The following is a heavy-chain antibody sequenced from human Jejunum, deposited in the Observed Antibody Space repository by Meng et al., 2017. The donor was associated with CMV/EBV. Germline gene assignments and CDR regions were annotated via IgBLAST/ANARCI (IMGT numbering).Heavy chain of an antibody. CDR3: GGGAAAGSGLFDY. J-gene: IGHJ4*02. D-gene: IGHD6-13*01. Sequence: CAASGVPFSVYYMRWIRQPPGKGLEWISYINNSGSNTNYAASVSRVSISFRDTTKHSLLLQSTGPAADAAVDYCGGGAAAGSGLFDYWGQGTLVTVSS. CDR1: GVPFSVYY. V-gene: IGHV3-11*06. CDR2: INNSGSNT.